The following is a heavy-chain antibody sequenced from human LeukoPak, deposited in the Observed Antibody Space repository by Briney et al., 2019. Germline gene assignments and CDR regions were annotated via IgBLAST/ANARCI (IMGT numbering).Heavy chain of an antibody. V-gene: IGHV1-2*06. D-gene: IGHD3-10*01. CDR2: IDPNTGDT. CDR3: ARLDLHGSGTYYFFDY. J-gene: IGHJ4*02. Sequence: GSVKVSCKASGQSLTGYFIHWVRQAPGQGLEWVGRIDPNTGDTIYAQNFQGRVTVTSATSISTAYMELSRLTSDDTAVYFCARLDLHGSGTYYFFDYWGQGTLVTVSS. CDR1: GQSLTGYF.